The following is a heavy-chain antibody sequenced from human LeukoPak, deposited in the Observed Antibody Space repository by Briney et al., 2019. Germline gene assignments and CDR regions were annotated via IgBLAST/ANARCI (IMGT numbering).Heavy chain of an antibody. CDR3: ARDNDFWSGYRYAFDI. CDR2: IYTSGST. D-gene: IGHD3-3*01. Sequence: SETLSLTCTVSGGSISSYYWSWIRQPARKGLEWIGRIYTSGSTNYNPSLKSRVTMSVDTSKNQFSLKLSSVTAAVTAVYYCARDNDFWSGYRYAFDIWGQGTMVTVSS. V-gene: IGHV4-4*07. CDR1: GGSISSYY. J-gene: IGHJ3*02.